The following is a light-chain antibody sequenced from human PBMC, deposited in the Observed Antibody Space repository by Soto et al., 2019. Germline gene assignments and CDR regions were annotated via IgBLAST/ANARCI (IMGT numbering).Light chain of an antibody. CDR1: QRITT. CDR2: GAS. J-gene: IGKJ5*01. CDR3: YEDQYWPAIT. V-gene: IGKV3-15*01. Sequence: VMTLYPRTRAVSGEEVAPLSGLASQRITTVAWYQQKPGQAPRLLIYGASTRATGIPARFSGSGSGTAFSLTIRRLQSEDFAVYYCYEDQYWPAITFGQGTRLEIK.